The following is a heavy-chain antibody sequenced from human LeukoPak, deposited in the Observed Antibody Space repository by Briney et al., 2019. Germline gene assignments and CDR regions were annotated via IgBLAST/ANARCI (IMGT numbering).Heavy chain of an antibody. V-gene: IGHV4-34*01. CDR2: INHSGST. J-gene: IGHJ6*03. D-gene: IGHD3-10*01. CDR1: GGSFSGYY. CDR3: ARRGRDGSGSTSPYYYYYYMDV. Sequence: SETLSLTCAVYGGSFSGYYWSWIRQPPGKGLEWIGEINHSGSTNYNPSLKSRVTISVDTSKNQFSLKLSSVTAADTAVYYCARRGRDGSGSTSPYYYYYYMDVWGKGTTVTISS.